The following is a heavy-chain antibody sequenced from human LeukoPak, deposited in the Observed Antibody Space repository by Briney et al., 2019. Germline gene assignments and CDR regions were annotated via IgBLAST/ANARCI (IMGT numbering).Heavy chain of an antibody. Sequence: GGSLRLPCAASGFTFSSDSMNWVRHAPGKGLEWVSSTISSSSHIYYADSVKGRFTISRDNAKNSLYLQMNSLRVEDTAVYYCAGADSSGWYSMDYWGQGTLVTVSS. D-gene: IGHD6-19*01. CDR3: AGADSSGWYSMDY. CDR2: TISSSSHI. CDR1: GFTFSSDS. J-gene: IGHJ4*02. V-gene: IGHV3-21*01.